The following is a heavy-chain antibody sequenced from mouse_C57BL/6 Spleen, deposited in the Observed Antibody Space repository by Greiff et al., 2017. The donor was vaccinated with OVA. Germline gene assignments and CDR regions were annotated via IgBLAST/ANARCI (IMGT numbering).Heavy chain of an antibody. D-gene: IGHD1-1*02. CDR3: ARDRGPFAY. V-gene: IGHV3-6*01. Sequence: EVQRVESGPGLVKPSQSLSLTCSVTGYSITSGYYWNWIRQFPGNKLEWMGYISYDGSNNYNPSLKNRISITRDTSKNQFFLKLNSVTTEDTATYYCARDRGPFAYWGQGTLVTVSA. CDR2: ISYDGSN. J-gene: IGHJ3*01. CDR1: GYSITSGYY.